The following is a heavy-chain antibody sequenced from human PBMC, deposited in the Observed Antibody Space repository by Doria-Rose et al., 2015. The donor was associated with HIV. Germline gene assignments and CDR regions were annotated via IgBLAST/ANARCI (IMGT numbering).Heavy chain of an antibody. CDR3: ARGRVIRPFDY. Sequence: IRQAPGKGLEWISYISSSGSTIFDADSVKGRFTISRDNAKNSLFLQMNSLRVEDTAVYYCARGRVIRPFDYWGQGTLVTVSS. CDR2: ISSSGSTI. J-gene: IGHJ4*02. D-gene: IGHD3-16*02. V-gene: IGHV3-11*01.